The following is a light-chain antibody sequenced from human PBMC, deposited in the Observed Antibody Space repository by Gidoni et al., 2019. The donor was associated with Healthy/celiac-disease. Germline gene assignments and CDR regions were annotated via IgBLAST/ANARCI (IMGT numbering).Light chain of an antibody. J-gene: IGKJ1*01. V-gene: IGKV3-11*01. Sequence: ELVLTQSPATLSLSPGERATLSCRASQSVSSYLAWYQQKPGQAPRLLIYDASNRATGIPARFSGSGSGTDFTLTISSLEPEDFAVYYCQRPETFGQGTKVEIK. CDR3: QRPET. CDR1: QSVSSY. CDR2: DAS.